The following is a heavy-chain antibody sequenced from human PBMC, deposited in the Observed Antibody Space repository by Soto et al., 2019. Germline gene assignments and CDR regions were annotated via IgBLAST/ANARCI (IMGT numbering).Heavy chain of an antibody. CDR1: GYTFTDYY. CDR2: ITPNSGGT. Sequence: QVQLVQSGAQVKKPGASVKVSCKASGYTFTDYYMHWVRQAPGQGLECMGWITPNSGGTNYAQMFKGRVTMNRDTSISTANMELNRLSSDGTAVYYCARDQRPSGGGPGMDVWGQGTTVTVAS. D-gene: IGHD2-15*01. CDR3: ARDQRPSGGGPGMDV. V-gene: IGHV1-2*02. J-gene: IGHJ6*02.